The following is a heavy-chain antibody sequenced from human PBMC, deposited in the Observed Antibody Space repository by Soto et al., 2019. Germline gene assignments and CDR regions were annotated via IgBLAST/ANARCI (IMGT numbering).Heavy chain of an antibody. D-gene: IGHD6-19*01. CDR2: LSGSGGST. V-gene: IGHV3-23*01. CDR1: GFTFSSYA. CDR3: AKAPAVLPAPQFDY. Sequence: GGSLRLSCAASGFTFSSYAMSWVRQAPGKGLVWVSALSGSGGSTYYADSVKGRFTISRDNSKNTLYLQMNSLRAEDTAVYYCAKAPAVLPAPQFDYWGQGTLVTVSS. J-gene: IGHJ4*02.